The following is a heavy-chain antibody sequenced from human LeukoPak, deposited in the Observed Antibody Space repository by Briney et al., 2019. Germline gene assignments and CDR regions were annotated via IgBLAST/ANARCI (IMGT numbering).Heavy chain of an antibody. Sequence: ASVKVSCKASGGTFSSYAISWVRQAPGQGLEWMGRIIPILGIANYAQKFQGRVTITADKSTSTAYMELSSLRSEDTAVYYCARDDYGDYVFLFWGQGTLFTVSS. V-gene: IGHV1-69*04. J-gene: IGHJ4*02. CDR3: ARDDYGDYVFLF. CDR2: IIPILGIA. D-gene: IGHD4-17*01. CDR1: GGTFSSYA.